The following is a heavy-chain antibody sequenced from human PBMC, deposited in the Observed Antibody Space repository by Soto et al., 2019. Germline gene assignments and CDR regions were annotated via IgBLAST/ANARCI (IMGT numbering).Heavy chain of an antibody. CDR3: SADHPHTAIGWTV. CDR1: GFDFGSFG. V-gene: IGHV1-58*02. J-gene: IGHJ6*01. Sequence: SVKVSCKVSGFDFGSFGIQFLRQTRGRGLEWIGWIVVASGRTNYARQFQGRVAFSRDMSSTTAYMDLYDLKSDDTAVYFCSADHPHTAIGWTVWGQGTTVIVS. D-gene: IGHD4-17*01. CDR2: IVVASGRT.